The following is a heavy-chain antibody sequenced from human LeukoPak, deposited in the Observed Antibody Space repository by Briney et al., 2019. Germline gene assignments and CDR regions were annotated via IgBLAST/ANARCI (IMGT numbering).Heavy chain of an antibody. D-gene: IGHD3-22*01. CDR2: IYTSGST. CDR1: GGSISSYY. Sequence: SETLSLTCTVSGGSISSYYWNWIRQPAGKGLEWIGRIYTSGSTNYNPSLKSRVTMPVDTSKNQFSLNLISVTAADTAVYYCARDLTDYYELDYWGQGTLVTVSS. V-gene: IGHV4-4*07. CDR3: ARDLTDYYELDY. J-gene: IGHJ4*02.